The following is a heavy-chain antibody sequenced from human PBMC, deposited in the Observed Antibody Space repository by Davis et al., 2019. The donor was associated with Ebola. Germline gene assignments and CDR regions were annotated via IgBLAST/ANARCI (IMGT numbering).Heavy chain of an antibody. Sequence: GSLRLSCAASGFNFRNFAIHWLRQAPGKGLEWVARISNDGMKGSYADSVKGRFTISRDNSKNTVLLEMNSLRVEDTAVYYCAKDKGDVVVMVPANLFDPWGQGALVIVSS. CDR2: ISNDGMKG. CDR3: AKDKGDVVVMVPANLFDP. V-gene: IGHV3-30*04. CDR1: GFNFRNFA. D-gene: IGHD2-15*01. J-gene: IGHJ5*02.